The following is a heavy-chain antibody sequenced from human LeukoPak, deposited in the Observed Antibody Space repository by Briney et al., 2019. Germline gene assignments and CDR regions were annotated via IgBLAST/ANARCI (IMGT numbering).Heavy chain of an antibody. CDR2: INPSGGST. CDR1: GYTFTSYY. V-gene: IGHV1-46*01. CDR3: ARGNQYYYDSSGLTD. D-gene: IGHD3-22*01. Sequence: ASVKVSCKASGYTFTSYYMHWVRQAPGQGLEWMGIINPSGGSTSYAQKFQGRVTMTRDMSTSTVYMELSSLRSEDTAVYYCARGNQYYYDSSGLTDWGQGTLVTVSS. J-gene: IGHJ4*02.